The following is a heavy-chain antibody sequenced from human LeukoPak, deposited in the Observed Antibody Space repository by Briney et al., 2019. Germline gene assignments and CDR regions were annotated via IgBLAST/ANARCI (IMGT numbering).Heavy chain of an antibody. Sequence: SQTLSLTCAISWDSVSSNSATWVWIRQSPSRGLEWLGRTYYRSRWYNDSAESVRSRITISPDTSKNQFSLQLHSVTPEDTAVYSYARSIEYFDYWGQGTLVTVSS. J-gene: IGHJ4*02. CDR3: ARSIEYFDY. D-gene: IGHD5-24*01. CDR2: TYYRSRWYN. CDR1: WDSVSSNSAT. V-gene: IGHV6-1*01.